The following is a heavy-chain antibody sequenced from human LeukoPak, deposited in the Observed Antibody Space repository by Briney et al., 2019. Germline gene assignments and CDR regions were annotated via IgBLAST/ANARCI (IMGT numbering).Heavy chain of an antibody. CDR3: ARISGSYSL. CDR2: IYNTGGT. D-gene: IGHD1-26*01. J-gene: IGHJ4*02. Sequence: TSETLSLTCTVSGGSISSYYWTWIRQPPGKGLEWIGYIYNTGGTNYNPSLNSRVTISIDTSKNQFSLRLSSVTVADTAIYFCARISGSYSLWGQGTLVTVSS. V-gene: IGHV4-59*01. CDR1: GGSISSYY.